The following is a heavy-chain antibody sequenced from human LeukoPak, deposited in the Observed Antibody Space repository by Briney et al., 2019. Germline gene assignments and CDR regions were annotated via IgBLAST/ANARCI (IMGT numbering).Heavy chain of an antibody. J-gene: IGHJ4*02. CDR1: GFTFSSYT. CDR2: ITSSGAHT. V-gene: IGHV3-23*01. Sequence: GGSLRLSCAASGFTFSSYTMSWVRQAPGKGLEWVSGITSSGAHTYYVDSVKGRFTISRDNSKNMLYVQMTSLRAEDTAVCYCGHPELPWGQGTLVTVSS. CDR3: GHPELP. D-gene: IGHD1-1*01.